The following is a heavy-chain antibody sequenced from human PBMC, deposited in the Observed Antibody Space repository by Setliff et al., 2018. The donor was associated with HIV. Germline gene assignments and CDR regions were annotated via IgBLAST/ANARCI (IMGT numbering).Heavy chain of an antibody. Sequence: LRLSCAASGFTFSSYAMSWVRQAPGKGLEWVSAISGSGGSTYYADSVKGRFTISRDNSKNTLYLQMNSLRAEDTAVYYCAKDRYCSGGSCYYNWFDPWGQGTLVTVPS. CDR2: ISGSGGST. CDR3: AKDRYCSGGSCYYNWFDP. J-gene: IGHJ5*02. V-gene: IGHV3-23*01. CDR1: GFTFSSYA. D-gene: IGHD2-15*01.